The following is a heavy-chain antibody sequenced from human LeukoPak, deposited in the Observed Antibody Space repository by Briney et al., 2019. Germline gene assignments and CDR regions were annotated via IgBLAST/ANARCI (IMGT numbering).Heavy chain of an antibody. CDR1: GFTFSSYW. CDR2: INSDGSST. Sequence: QLGGSLRLSCAASGFTFSSYWMHWVRQAPGKGLVWVSRINSDGSSTSYTDSVKGRFTISRDNAKNTLYLQMSSLRAEDKAVYYCARDLGASWELLDYWGQGTLVAVSS. CDR3: ARDLGASWELLDY. V-gene: IGHV3-74*01. D-gene: IGHD1-26*01. J-gene: IGHJ4*02.